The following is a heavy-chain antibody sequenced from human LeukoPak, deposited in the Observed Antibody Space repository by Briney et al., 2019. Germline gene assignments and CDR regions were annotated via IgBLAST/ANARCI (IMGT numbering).Heavy chain of an antibody. D-gene: IGHD2/OR15-2a*01. J-gene: IGHJ5*02. CDR1: GGTFSSYA. V-gene: IGHV1-69*13. CDR2: IIPIFGTA. Sequence: GASVKVSCKASGGTFSSYAISWVRQAPGQGLEWMGGIIPIFGTANYAQKFQGRVTITADESTSTAYMELSSLRSEDTAVYYCAPHAEYPQSGSWGQGPLVTVSS. CDR3: APHAEYPQSGS.